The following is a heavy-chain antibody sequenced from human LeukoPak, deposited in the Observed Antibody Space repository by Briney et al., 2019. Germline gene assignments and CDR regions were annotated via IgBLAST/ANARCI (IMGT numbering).Heavy chain of an antibody. CDR2: INQDASEI. J-gene: IGHJ4*02. CDR1: GFTFSTYW. D-gene: IGHD2-21*02. Sequence: GGSLRLSCAASGFTFSTYWMNWYRQAPGKGLDWVGNINQDASEINYVDSVRGRFSTSRDNAKNSLHLQMNSLRAEDTAVYYCATDRDNSDWQKRFDSWGQGTLVTVSS. V-gene: IGHV3-7*01. CDR3: ATDRDNSDWQKRFDS.